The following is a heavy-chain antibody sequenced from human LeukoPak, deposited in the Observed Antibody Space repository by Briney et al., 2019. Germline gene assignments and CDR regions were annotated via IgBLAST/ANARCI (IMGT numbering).Heavy chain of an antibody. Sequence: ASVTVSCKASGYTFTSYGISWVRQAPGQGLEWMGWISAYNGNTNYVQKFQGRVTITADESTSTAYMELSSLRSEDTAVYYCARAKDHYYDSSGYYGFSSWGQGTLVTVSS. J-gene: IGHJ4*02. D-gene: IGHD3-22*01. CDR2: ISAYNGNT. CDR1: GYTFTSYG. V-gene: IGHV1-18*01. CDR3: ARAKDHYYDSSGYYGFSS.